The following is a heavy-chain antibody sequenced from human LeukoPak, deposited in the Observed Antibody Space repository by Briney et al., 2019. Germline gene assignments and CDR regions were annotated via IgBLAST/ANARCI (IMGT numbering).Heavy chain of an antibody. D-gene: IGHD3-9*01. CDR3: VFSLDY. J-gene: IGHJ4*02. CDR1: GYTFTGYY. CDR2: MNPNSGNT. Sequence: ASVKVSCKASGYTFTGYYMHWVRQAPGQGLEWMGWMNPNSGNTGYAQKFQGRVTITRNTSISTAYMELSSLRSEDTAVYYCVFSLDYWGQGTLVTVSS. V-gene: IGHV1-8*03.